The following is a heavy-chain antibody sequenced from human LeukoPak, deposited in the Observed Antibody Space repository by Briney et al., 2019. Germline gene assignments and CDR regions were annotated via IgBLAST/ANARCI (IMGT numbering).Heavy chain of an antibody. CDR1: GYTVTSYG. Sequence: ASVKVSCKASGYTVTSYGITGVRQAPGQGLEWMGWISAYNGNTNYAQKLQGRVTMTTDTSTSTAYLDLRSLRSDDTAVYYCARAEQYQLLLHWGQGTLVTVSS. D-gene: IGHD2-2*01. V-gene: IGHV1-18*01. CDR3: ARAEQYQLLLH. CDR2: ISAYNGNT. J-gene: IGHJ4*02.